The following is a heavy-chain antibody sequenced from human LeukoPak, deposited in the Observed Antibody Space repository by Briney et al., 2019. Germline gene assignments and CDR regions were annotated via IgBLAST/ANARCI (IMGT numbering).Heavy chain of an antibody. CDR3: AREDGSFDY. Sequence: ASVKVSCMASGYTFTGYYIHWVRQAPGQGLEWMGWINPISGGTNYAEKFQGRVTTTRDTSINTAYMEVTRLTSDDTAVYYCAREDGSFDYWGQGTLVIVSS. CDR2: INPISGGT. V-gene: IGHV1-2*02. CDR1: GYTFTGYY. D-gene: IGHD5-24*01. J-gene: IGHJ4*02.